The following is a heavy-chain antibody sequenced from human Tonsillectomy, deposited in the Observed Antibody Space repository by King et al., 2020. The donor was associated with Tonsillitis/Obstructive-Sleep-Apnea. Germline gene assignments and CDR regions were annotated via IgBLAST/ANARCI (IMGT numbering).Heavy chain of an antibody. Sequence: VQLVESGGGLVQPGGSLRLSCAAPGFTFSSYWMTWVRQAPGKGLEWVANIKQDGSEKYYVDSVKGRFTISRDNAKNSLYLQMNSLRAEDTAVYYCARGQGGGVWGQGTLVTVSS. CDR3: ARGQGGGV. CDR2: IKQDGSEK. V-gene: IGHV3-7*04. J-gene: IGHJ4*02. D-gene: IGHD3-16*01. CDR1: GFTFSSYW.